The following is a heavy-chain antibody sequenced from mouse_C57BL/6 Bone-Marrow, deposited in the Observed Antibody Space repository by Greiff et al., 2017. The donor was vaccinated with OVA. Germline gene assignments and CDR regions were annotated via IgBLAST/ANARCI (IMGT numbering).Heavy chain of an antibody. CDR3: ARGGDPMVLWFDY. V-gene: IGHV1-64*01. D-gene: IGHD2-2*01. J-gene: IGHJ2*01. Sequence: VQLQQPGAELVKPGASVKLSCKASGYTFTSYWMHWVKQRPGQGLEWIGMIHPNSGSTNYNEKFKSKATLTVDKSSSTAYMQLSSLTSEDSAVYYCARGGDPMVLWFDYWGQGTTLTVSS. CDR2: IHPNSGST. CDR1: GYTFTSYW.